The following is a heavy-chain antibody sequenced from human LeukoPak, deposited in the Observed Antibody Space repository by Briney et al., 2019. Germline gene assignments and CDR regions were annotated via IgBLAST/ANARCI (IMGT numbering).Heavy chain of an antibody. Sequence: PSETLSLTCTVSGGSISSRTYYWGWIRQPPGKGLEWIGSIYYSGSTYYNPSLKSRVTMPVDTSKNQLSLKLSSVTAADTALYYCARLTSSIAAAGQRYYFDFWGQGTLVTVSS. CDR2: IYYSGST. CDR3: ARLTSSIAAAGQRYYFDF. CDR1: GGSISSRTYY. J-gene: IGHJ4*02. V-gene: IGHV4-39*01. D-gene: IGHD6-13*01.